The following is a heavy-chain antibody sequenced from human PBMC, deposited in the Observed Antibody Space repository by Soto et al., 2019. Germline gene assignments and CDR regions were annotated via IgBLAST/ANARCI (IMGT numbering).Heavy chain of an antibody. Sequence: GGSLRLSCAASGFTFSSYWMSWVRQAPGKGLEWVANIKQDGSEKYYADSVKGRFTISRDNSKNTLYLQMNSLRAEDTAVYYCAKIPDYYDSSGHLQEYGMDVWGQGTTVTVSS. CDR3: AKIPDYYDSSGHLQEYGMDV. CDR1: GFTFSSYW. J-gene: IGHJ6*02. D-gene: IGHD3-22*01. V-gene: IGHV3-7*02. CDR2: IKQDGSEK.